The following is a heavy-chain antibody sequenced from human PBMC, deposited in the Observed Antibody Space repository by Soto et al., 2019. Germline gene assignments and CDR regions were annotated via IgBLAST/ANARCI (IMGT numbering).Heavy chain of an antibody. Sequence: PGGSLRLSCAASGFNVGAFAVNWVRQAPGKGLEWVSGISVSDAFIYYADSVRGRFSISRDASENILYLQMNSLRVEDSALYYCARGSTDSYPGSRIFDFWGRGTLVTVSS. D-gene: IGHD3-10*01. V-gene: IGHV3-23*01. J-gene: IGHJ4*02. CDR3: ARGSTDSYPGSRIFDF. CDR1: GFNVGAFA. CDR2: ISVSDAFI.